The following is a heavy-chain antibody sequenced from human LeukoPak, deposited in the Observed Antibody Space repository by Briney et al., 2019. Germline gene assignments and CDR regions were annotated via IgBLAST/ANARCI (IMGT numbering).Heavy chain of an antibody. CDR1: GFTFSSYG. D-gene: IGHD3-3*01. J-gene: IGHJ5*02. Sequence: GGSLRLSCAASGFTFSSYGMHWVRQAPGKGLEWVAVIRYDGSNKYYADSVKGRFTISRDNSKNTLYLQMNSLRAEDTAVYYCAKDFWSGPPSNWFDPWGQGTLVTVSS. CDR2: IRYDGSNK. V-gene: IGHV3-33*06. CDR3: AKDFWSGPPSNWFDP.